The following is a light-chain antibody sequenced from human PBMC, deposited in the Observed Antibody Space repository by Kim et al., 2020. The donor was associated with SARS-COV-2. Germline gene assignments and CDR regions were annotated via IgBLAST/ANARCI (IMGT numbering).Light chain of an antibody. CDR2: YDS. V-gene: IGLV3-21*04. CDR3: QVWDSSSV. CDR1: NSGSKS. Sequence: VSVAPGKTARSTWGGKNSGSKSVSWYRQKPGQAPVLVIYYDSDRPSGIPERFSGSNSGNTATLTISRVEAGDEADYYCQVWDSSSVFGTGTKVTVL. J-gene: IGLJ1*01.